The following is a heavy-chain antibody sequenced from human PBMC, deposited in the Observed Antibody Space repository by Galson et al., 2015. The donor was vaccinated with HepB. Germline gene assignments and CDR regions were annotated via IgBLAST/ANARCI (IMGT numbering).Heavy chain of an antibody. V-gene: IGHV3-49*03. CDR3: TRATYYYDSSGYSGRGPGVYFDY. D-gene: IGHD3-22*01. J-gene: IGHJ4*02. CDR1: GFTFGDYA. Sequence: SLRLSCAASGFTFGDYAMSWFRQAPGKGLEWEGFIRSKAYGGTTEYAASVKGRFTISRDDSKSIAYLQMNSLKTEDTAVYYCTRATYYYDSSGYSGRGPGVYFDYWGQGTLVTVSS. CDR2: IRSKAYGGTT.